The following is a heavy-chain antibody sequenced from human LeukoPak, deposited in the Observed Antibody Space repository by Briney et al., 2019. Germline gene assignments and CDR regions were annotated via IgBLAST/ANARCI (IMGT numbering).Heavy chain of an antibody. CDR1: GFTFSNAW. Sequence: GGSLRLSCAASGFTFSNAWMNWVRQAPGKGLEWVGRIKSRTDDGSTEYAAPVKGRFTISRDDSKNTLYLQMNSLKTEDTGVYYCNTQLRWFGELSDLDYWGQGTLVTVSS. CDR2: IKSRTDDGST. J-gene: IGHJ4*02. V-gene: IGHV3-15*01. CDR3: NTQLRWFGELSDLDY. D-gene: IGHD3-10*01.